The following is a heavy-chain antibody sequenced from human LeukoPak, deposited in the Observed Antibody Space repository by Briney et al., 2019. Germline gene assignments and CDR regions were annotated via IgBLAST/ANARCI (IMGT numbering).Heavy chain of an antibody. D-gene: IGHD5-12*01. CDR1: GFTFSSYA. Sequence: PGGSLRLSCAASGFTFSSYAMSWVRQAPGKGLEWVSAISGSGGSTNYADSVKGRFTISRGNSKNTLYLQMNSLRAEDTAVYYCAKVNSGYVPSDFDYWGQGTLVTVSS. V-gene: IGHV3-23*01. CDR3: AKVNSGYVPSDFDY. J-gene: IGHJ4*02. CDR2: ISGSGGST.